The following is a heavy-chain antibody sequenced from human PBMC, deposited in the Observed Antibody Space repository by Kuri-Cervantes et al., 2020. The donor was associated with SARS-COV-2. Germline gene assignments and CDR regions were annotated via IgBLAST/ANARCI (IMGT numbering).Heavy chain of an antibody. Sequence: ASVKVSCKVSGYTLTELSMHWVRQAPGKGLEWMGGFDPEDGETIYAQKFQGRVTMTEDTSTDTAYMELSSLRSEDTAVYYCARDYIVVVPAANSNFDYWGQGTLVTVSS. CDR2: FDPEDGET. D-gene: IGHD2-2*01. CDR1: GYTLTELS. J-gene: IGHJ4*02. V-gene: IGHV1-24*01. CDR3: ARDYIVVVPAANSNFDY.